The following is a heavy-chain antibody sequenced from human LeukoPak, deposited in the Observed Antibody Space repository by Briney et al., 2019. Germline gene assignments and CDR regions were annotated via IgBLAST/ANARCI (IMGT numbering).Heavy chain of an antibody. Sequence: GESLKISCKASGYRFTNYWIGWVRQLPGKGLEWMTIIYPGDSETRYSPSFQGQVTISADKSIGTMYLQWSSLKASDTAMYYCARALRTGQGDYVPVLWGQGTLVIVSS. CDR3: ARALRTGQGDYVPVL. CDR1: GYRFTNYW. V-gene: IGHV5-51*01. J-gene: IGHJ4*02. CDR2: IYPGDSET. D-gene: IGHD4-17*01.